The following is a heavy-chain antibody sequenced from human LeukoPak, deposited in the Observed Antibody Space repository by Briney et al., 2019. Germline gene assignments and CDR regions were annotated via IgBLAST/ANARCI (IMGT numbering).Heavy chain of an antibody. Sequence: SETLSLTCAVYGGPFRGFFWSWIRQAPGKGLEGIGEISHSGSSTYNPSLKSRITISVDRSKSQFSLRLPSVTAADTAVYYCARGIFYGGRHQYIWSDLWGQGTLVTVSS. J-gene: IGHJ5*02. D-gene: IGHD4-23*01. CDR2: ISHSGSS. CDR1: GGPFRGFF. V-gene: IGHV4-34*01. CDR3: ARGIFYGGRHQYIWSDL.